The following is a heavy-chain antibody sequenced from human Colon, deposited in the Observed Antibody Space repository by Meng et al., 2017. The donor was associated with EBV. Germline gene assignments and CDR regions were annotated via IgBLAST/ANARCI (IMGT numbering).Heavy chain of an antibody. V-gene: IGHV4-4*02. CDR3: ARDTSTWGNKGLDH. CDR1: GGSLSSRNW. D-gene: IGHD7-27*01. J-gene: IGHJ4*02. CDR2: IYHSGST. Sequence: QVQLQESGPGLVKPSGXLSLTCXVSGGSLSSRNWWSWVRQPPGKGLEWIGEIYHSGSTNYNPSLKSRVTISVDTSKNQFSLKLSSVTAADTAVYYCARDTSTWGNKGLDHWGQGILVTVSS.